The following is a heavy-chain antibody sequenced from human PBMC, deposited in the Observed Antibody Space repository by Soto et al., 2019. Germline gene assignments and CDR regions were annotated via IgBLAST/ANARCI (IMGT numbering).Heavy chain of an antibody. CDR3: ARCLAAVAGASYYGMDV. CDR2: ISAYNGNT. D-gene: IGHD6-19*01. Sequence: ASVKXSCKASGYTFTSYGISWVRQAPGQGLEWMGWISAYNGNTNYAQELQGRVTMTTDTSTSTAYMELRSLRSDDTAVYYCARCLAAVAGASYYGMDVWGQGTTVTVSS. J-gene: IGHJ6*02. V-gene: IGHV1-18*01. CDR1: GYTFTSYG.